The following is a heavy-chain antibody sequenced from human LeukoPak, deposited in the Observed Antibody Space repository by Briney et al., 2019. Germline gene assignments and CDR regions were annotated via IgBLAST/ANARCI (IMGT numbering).Heavy chain of an antibody. V-gene: IGHV4-31*11. Sequence: SETLSLTCAVYGGSFSGYYWSWIRQHPGKGLEWIGYIYYRGNTHYDPSLKSRVTISVDTSKDQFSLKLSSVTAADTAVYYCARRSGDSHAFDIWGQGTMVTVSS. CDR1: GGSFSGYY. J-gene: IGHJ3*02. CDR2: IYYRGNT. D-gene: IGHD2-15*01. CDR3: ARRSGDSHAFDI.